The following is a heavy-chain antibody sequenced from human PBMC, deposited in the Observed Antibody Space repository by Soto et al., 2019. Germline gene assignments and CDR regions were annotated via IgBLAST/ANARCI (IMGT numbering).Heavy chain of an antibody. Sequence: GASVKVSCKASGGTFSSYAISWVRRAPGQGLEWMGGIIPIFGTANYAQKFQGRVTITADESTSTAYMELSSLRSEDTAVYYCARGMGEFGSGSYYKSARAEGDYYYGMDVWGQGTTVTVSS. CDR2: IIPIFGTA. D-gene: IGHD3-10*01. J-gene: IGHJ6*02. V-gene: IGHV1-69*13. CDR1: GGTFSSYA. CDR3: ARGMGEFGSGSYYKSARAEGDYYYGMDV.